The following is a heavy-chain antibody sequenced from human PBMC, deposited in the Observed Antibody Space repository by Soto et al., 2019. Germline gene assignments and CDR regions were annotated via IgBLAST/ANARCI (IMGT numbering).Heavy chain of an antibody. CDR3: AREGYCSSTTCHYGMDV. Sequence: QVQLVESGGGLVKPGGSLRLSCAASGFTFSDYYMSWIRQAPGKGLEWVTFISSSNNYIQYADSVKGRFTVSRDNAKNSLCLQMNSLRAEDTAVYYCAREGYCSSTTCHYGMDVWGQGTTVTVSS. D-gene: IGHD2-2*01. V-gene: IGHV3-11*06. CDR2: ISSSNNYI. J-gene: IGHJ6*02. CDR1: GFTFSDYY.